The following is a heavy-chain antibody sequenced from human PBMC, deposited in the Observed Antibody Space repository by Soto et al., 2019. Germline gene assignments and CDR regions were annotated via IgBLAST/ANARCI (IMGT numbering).Heavy chain of an antibody. V-gene: IGHV1-2*02. Sequence: QVPLVQSGAEVRKPGASLKVSCKASGYTFTGSYMNWVRQAPGQGLEWMGWINPDSGGTNYAQKFQGRVTMTRDTSISTAYMELSRLRSDDTAVYYCASHMVRGVNDWGQGTLVTVSS. J-gene: IGHJ4*02. CDR2: INPDSGGT. CDR1: GYTFTGSY. D-gene: IGHD3-10*01. CDR3: ASHMVRGVND.